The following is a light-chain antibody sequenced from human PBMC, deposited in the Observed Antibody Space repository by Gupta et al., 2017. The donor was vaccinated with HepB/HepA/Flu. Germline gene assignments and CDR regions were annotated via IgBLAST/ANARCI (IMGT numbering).Light chain of an antibody. CDR3: LQSNSTPCI. V-gene: IGKV1-39*01. Sequence: IQLTQSPSSLSASVGDRVTLTCRASQSISSYLNWYQQKPVKAPKLLIYAASSLQSGVPSRFSGSGSGTDFTLTISRLQPEDFATYYCLQSNSTPCIFGQETRVEIQ. J-gene: IGKJ2*02. CDR2: AAS. CDR1: QSISSY.